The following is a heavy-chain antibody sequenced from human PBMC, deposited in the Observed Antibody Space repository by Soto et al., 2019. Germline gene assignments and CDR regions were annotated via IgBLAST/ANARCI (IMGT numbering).Heavy chain of an antibody. D-gene: IGHD5-12*01. V-gene: IGHV3-53*02. CDR3: AKGSIEYSASVDR. CDR2: TNTGGTT. CDR1: GFTVNSNY. J-gene: IGHJ5*02. Sequence: EVQVLATGGGLIQPGGSLRLSCAASGFTVNSNYMSWVRQAPGEGLQWVSITNTGGTTYYADSVKGRFTVSRDNSKNTLYLQMNSLRAEDTATYFCAKGSIEYSASVDRWGQGTLVLVSS.